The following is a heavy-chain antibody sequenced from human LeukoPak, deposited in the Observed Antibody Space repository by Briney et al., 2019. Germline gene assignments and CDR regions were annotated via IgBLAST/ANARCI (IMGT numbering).Heavy chain of an antibody. CDR3: ARRPARAEYFHH. D-gene: IGHD6-6*01. CDR2: IYNTGST. CDR1: GDSISTNY. V-gene: IGHV4-4*07. Sequence: PSETLSLTCGVSGDSISTNYWSWIRQPAGKGLEWIGRIYNTGSTYYNPSLKSRVTISGDTSKNQFSLKLSSVTAADTAVYYCARRPARAEYFHHWGQGTLVTVSS. J-gene: IGHJ1*01.